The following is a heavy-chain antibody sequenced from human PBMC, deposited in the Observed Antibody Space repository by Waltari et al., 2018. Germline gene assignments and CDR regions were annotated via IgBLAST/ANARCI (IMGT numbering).Heavy chain of an antibody. CDR1: GYSISSGYY. CDR2: IYHSGST. V-gene: IGHV4-38-2*02. J-gene: IGHJ5*02. D-gene: IGHD3-10*01. CDR3: ARDRDYHDSVSYHNVIRWLDP. Sequence: QVQLQESGPGLVKPWETLSLTCAVSGYSISSGYYWGWIRQPPGKGLEWIGSIYHSGSTYYNPSLESRVTISVDTSKNQFSLKLSSATAADTAVYYCARDRDYHDSVSYHNVIRWLDPWGQGTLVTVSS.